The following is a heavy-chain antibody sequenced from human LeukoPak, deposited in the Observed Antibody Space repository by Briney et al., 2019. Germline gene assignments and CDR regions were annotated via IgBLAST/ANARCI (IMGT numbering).Heavy chain of an antibody. CDR1: GFTFTSNG. J-gene: IGHJ4*02. Sequence: ASVKVSCKTSGFTFTSNGISWMRQAPGQGLEWMAWISANNGDTHYAQRLQGRVTLTTDTSTGTAYMEVRSLRSDDTAVYYCARKGMVSPLDFWGQGTLVTVSS. V-gene: IGHV1-18*04. D-gene: IGHD4/OR15-4a*01. CDR2: ISANNGDT. CDR3: ARKGMVSPLDF.